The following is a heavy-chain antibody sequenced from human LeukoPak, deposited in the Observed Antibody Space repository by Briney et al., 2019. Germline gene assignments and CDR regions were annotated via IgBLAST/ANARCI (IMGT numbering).Heavy chain of an antibody. Sequence: GGSLRLSCAASGFTFSSYWMSWVRQAPGKGLEWVTNIKQDGSEKYYVDSVKGRFTISRDNAKNSLYLQMNSLRAEDTAVYYCVRERYCSGGSCPDYWGQGTLVTVAS. J-gene: IGHJ4*02. D-gene: IGHD2-15*01. V-gene: IGHV3-7*01. CDR1: GFTFSSYW. CDR3: VRERYCSGGSCPDY. CDR2: IKQDGSEK.